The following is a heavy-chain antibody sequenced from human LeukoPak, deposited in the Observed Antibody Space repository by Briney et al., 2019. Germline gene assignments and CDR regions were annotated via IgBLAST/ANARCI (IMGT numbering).Heavy chain of an antibody. CDR2: IYTSGST. Sequence: SETLSLTCTVSGGSISIYYWNWIRQPAGKGLEWIGRIYTSGSTKYNPSLKSRVTMSVDTSKNQFSLKLSSVTAADTAVYYCAREDGDFGGHWFDPWGQGTLVTVSS. CDR3: AREDGDFGGHWFDP. CDR1: GGSISIYY. D-gene: IGHD4-17*01. V-gene: IGHV4-4*07. J-gene: IGHJ5*02.